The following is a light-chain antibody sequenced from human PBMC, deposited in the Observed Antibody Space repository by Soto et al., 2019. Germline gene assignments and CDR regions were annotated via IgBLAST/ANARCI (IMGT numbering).Light chain of an antibody. V-gene: IGKV1-9*01. Sequence: DIQLTQSPSFLSASLGDSVTITCRASQGIGNSLAWYQQQPGKAPKLLMYAPSTLQSGVPSRFSGSGSGAEFTLAITSLQAEDAATYYCLQVKSYPWTFGQGTKVEI. J-gene: IGKJ1*01. CDR1: QGIGNS. CDR2: APS. CDR3: LQVKSYPWT.